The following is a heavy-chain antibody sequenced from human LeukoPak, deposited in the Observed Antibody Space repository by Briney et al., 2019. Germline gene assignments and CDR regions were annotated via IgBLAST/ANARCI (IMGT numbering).Heavy chain of an antibody. V-gene: IGHV3-48*04. CDR3: ARSARIGAAAGTEGDY. J-gene: IGHJ4*02. CDR2: ISSSSSSTI. D-gene: IGHD6-13*01. CDR1: GFTFSSYS. Sequence: PGGSLRLSCAASGFTFSSYSMNWVRQAPGKGLEWVSYISSSSSSTIYYADSVKGRFTISRDNARNSLYLQMNSLRAEDTAVYYCARSARIGAAAGTEGDYWGQGTLVTVSS.